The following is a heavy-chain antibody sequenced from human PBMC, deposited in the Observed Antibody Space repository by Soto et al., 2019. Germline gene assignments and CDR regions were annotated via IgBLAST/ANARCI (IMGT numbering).Heavy chain of an antibody. CDR1: GYTFTSYY. D-gene: IGHD2-8*01. CDR3: ARDHCTNGVCYVSGYGMDV. CDR2: INPSGGST. J-gene: IGHJ6*02. V-gene: IGHV1-46*01. Sequence: ASVKVSCKASGYTFTSYYMHWVRQAPGQGLEWMGIINPSGGSTSYAQKFQGRVTMTRDTSTSTVYMELSSLRSEDTAVYYCARDHCTNGVCYVSGYGMDVWGQGTTVTVYS.